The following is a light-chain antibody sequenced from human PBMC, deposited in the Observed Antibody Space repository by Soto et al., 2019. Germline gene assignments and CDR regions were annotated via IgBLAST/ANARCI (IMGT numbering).Light chain of an antibody. CDR2: GVS. Sequence: QSALTQPASVSGSPGQSITISCTGSSSDVGNYNYVSWYQQHPGKAPKLMIYGVSNRPSEVSNRFSGSKSGNTASLTISGLQAEDEADYYCCSYTSSSTWLFGGGTKVTVL. V-gene: IGLV2-14*01. CDR1: SSDVGNYNY. J-gene: IGLJ3*02. CDR3: CSYTSSSTWL.